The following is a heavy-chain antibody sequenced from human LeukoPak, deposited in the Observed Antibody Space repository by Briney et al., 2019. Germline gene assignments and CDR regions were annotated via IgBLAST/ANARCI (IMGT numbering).Heavy chain of an antibody. Sequence: SETLSLTCAVYGGSFSGYYCGWIRQPPGKGLEWIWEINHSVSTNYNPSLTSLVTISVDTSKHHFSLKLSSVTAADTAVYYCARGWAMGATGVARWFDPWGQGTLVTVSS. CDR3: ARGWAMGATGVARWFDP. J-gene: IGHJ5*02. D-gene: IGHD1-26*01. V-gene: IGHV4-34*01. CDR2: INHSVST. CDR1: GGSFSGYY.